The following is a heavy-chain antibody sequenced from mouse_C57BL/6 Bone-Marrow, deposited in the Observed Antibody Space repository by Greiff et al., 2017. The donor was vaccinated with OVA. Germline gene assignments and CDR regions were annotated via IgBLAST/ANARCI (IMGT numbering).Heavy chain of an antibody. J-gene: IGHJ3*01. CDR2: FYPGSGSI. Sequence: QVQLQQSGAELVKPGAAVKLSCKASGYTFTEYTIHWVKQRSGQGLEWLGGFYPGSGSIKYNEKFKDKATLTADKSSSTAYMELSRLTSEASAVYFCARHETEMEYFCCSSYVGWFAYWGQGTLVSVSA. D-gene: IGHD1-1*01. CDR1: GYTFTEYT. V-gene: IGHV1-62-2*01. CDR3: ARHETEMEYFCCSSYVGWFAY.